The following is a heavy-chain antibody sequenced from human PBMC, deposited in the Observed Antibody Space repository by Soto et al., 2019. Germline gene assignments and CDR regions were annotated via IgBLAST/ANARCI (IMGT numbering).Heavy chain of an antibody. CDR2: VYYSGST. CDR3: ARVRTTWDFYYYYMDV. D-gene: IGHD3-10*01. CDR1: GDSISDDY. V-gene: IGHV4-59*08. Sequence: QVQLQESGPGLVKPAETLSLTCTVSGDSISDDYWTWIRQPPGKALEWIGYVYYSGSTSYNPSFKSRVTIAVATSKTQFSLKLSSVTAADTAVYYCARVRTTWDFYYYYMDVWGIGTTVTVSS. J-gene: IGHJ6*03.